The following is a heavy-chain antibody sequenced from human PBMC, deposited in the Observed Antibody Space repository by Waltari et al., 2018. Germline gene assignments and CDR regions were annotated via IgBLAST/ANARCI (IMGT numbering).Heavy chain of an antibody. J-gene: IGHJ4*02. Sequence: EVQLLESGGGLVQPGGSLRLSCTASGFPFNNYAMTWVRQAPGKVLEWVSTVTGSGTIAYYADSVKGRFTIARDNSNNMLYVQMNSLRAEDTAVYYCAAFPSMSGRDYWGQGTLVTVSS. D-gene: IGHD3-3*01. CDR3: AAFPSMSGRDY. CDR1: GFPFNNYA. V-gene: IGHV3-23*01. CDR2: VTGSGTIA.